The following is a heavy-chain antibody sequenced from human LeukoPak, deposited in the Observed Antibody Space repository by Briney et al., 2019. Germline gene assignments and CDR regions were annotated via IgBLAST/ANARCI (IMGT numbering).Heavy chain of an antibody. V-gene: IGHV3-30*02. D-gene: IGHD3-3*01. J-gene: IGHJ4*02. Sequence: GGSLRLSCAASGFTFSNYGMHWVRQAPGKGLEWVAFIRTDGSSQYYADSVKGRFTISRDNSKNTLYLQMDGLRAEGSAVYYCARDGVASIDYWGQGTLVTVSS. CDR2: IRTDGSSQ. CDR3: ARDGVASIDY. CDR1: GFTFSNYG.